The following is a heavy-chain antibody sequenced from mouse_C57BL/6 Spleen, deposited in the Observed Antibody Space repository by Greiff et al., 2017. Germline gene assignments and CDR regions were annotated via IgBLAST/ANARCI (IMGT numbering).Heavy chain of an antibody. D-gene: IGHD2-4*01. CDR1: GFTFSSYA. J-gene: IGHJ1*03. V-gene: IGHV5-4*01. CDR3: ARGGLRRYFDV. CDR2: ISDGGSYT. Sequence: EVHLVESGGGLVKPGGSLKLSCAASGFTFSSYAMSWVRQTPEKRLEWVATISDGGSYTYYPDNVKGRFTISRDNAKNTLYLQMSHLKSEDTAMYYCARGGLRRYFDVWGTGTTVTVSS.